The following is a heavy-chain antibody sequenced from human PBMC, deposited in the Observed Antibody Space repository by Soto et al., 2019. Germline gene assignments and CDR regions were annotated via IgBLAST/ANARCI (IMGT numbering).Heavy chain of an antibody. Sequence: SVTLSLTCVVAGSSISSSNWWSLGSQPPGKGLEGIGESYHSGSTNYGPSLGSRVTIAVDKSKNLFSLKLSSVTAADTAVYYCARGGFYYYGSGSSERWFDPWGQGTLVS. CDR3: ARGGFYYYGSGSSERWFDP. CDR1: GSSISSSNW. CDR2: SYHSGST. V-gene: IGHV4-4*02. D-gene: IGHD3-10*01. J-gene: IGHJ5*02.